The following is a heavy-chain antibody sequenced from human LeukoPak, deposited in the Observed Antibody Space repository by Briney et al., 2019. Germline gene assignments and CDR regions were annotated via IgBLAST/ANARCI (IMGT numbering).Heavy chain of an antibody. CDR1: GGSISSSSYY. CDR3: ARHAIVVVPAAMYNWFDP. D-gene: IGHD2-2*01. CDR2: LYYSGSA. Sequence: SETLSLTCTVSGGSISSSSYYWGWIRQPPGKGLEWIGSLYYSGSAYYNPSLRSRVTMSIDTSKNQCSLKLYSVTAADTAVYYCARHAIVVVPAAMYNWFDPWGQGTLVTVSS. J-gene: IGHJ5*02. V-gene: IGHV4-39*01.